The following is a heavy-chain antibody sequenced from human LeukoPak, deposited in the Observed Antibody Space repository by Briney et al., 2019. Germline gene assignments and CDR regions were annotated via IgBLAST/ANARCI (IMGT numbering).Heavy chain of an antibody. V-gene: IGHV3-33*01. J-gene: IGHJ3*02. D-gene: IGHD4-17*01. CDR3: ARPTTVTTSDAFDI. CDR2: IWYDGSKE. CDR1: GFIFSNYG. Sequence: GGSLRLSCAASGFIFSNYGMHWVRQAPGKGLEWVALIWYDGSKEYYVDSVKGRFTIPRDNSKNTLFLQMNSLRAEDTAMYYCARPTTVTTSDAFDIWGQGTMVTVSS.